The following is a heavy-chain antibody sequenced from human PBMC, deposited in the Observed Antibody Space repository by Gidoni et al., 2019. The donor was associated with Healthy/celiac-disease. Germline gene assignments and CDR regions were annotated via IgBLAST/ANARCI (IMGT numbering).Heavy chain of an antibody. CDR1: GFTFSNAW. CDR2: IKSKTDGGTT. V-gene: IGHV3-15*07. CDR3: TTEYYYYGMDV. Sequence: EVQLVESGGGLVKPGRSLRLSCAASGFTFSNAWMNWVRQAPGKGLGGVGRIKSKTDGGTTDYAAPVKGRFTISRDDSKNTLYLQMNSLKTEDTAVYYCTTEYYYYGMDVWGQGTTVTVSS. J-gene: IGHJ6*02.